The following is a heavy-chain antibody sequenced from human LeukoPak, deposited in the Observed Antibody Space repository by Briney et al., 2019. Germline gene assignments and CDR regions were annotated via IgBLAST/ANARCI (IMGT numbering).Heavy chain of an antibody. Sequence: PGGSLRLSCAASGFNFGANSMHWARQVPGKGLEWISLINGDGYTYYATSANGRFTASRDNSKNSLYLQMSSLRPEDTALYFCAKDIGGGLLEYWGRGTLVTVSS. CDR3: AKDIGGGLLEY. V-gene: IGHV3-43*02. CDR2: INGDGYT. CDR1: GFNFGANS. J-gene: IGHJ4*02. D-gene: IGHD2-15*01.